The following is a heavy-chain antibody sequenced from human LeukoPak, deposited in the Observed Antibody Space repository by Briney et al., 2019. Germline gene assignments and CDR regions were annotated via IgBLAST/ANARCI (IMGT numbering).Heavy chain of an antibody. V-gene: IGHV4-59*01. CDR1: GGSISSYY. CDR3: ASLTTAGAFDI. D-gene: IGHD3-22*01. J-gene: IGHJ3*02. CDR2: IYDSGST. Sequence: MTSETLSLTCTVSGGSISSYYWSWIRQPPGKGLEWIGYIYDSGSTNYNPSLKSRVTISVDTSKNQFSLKLSSVTAADTAVFYCASLTTAGAFDIWGQGTMVTVSS.